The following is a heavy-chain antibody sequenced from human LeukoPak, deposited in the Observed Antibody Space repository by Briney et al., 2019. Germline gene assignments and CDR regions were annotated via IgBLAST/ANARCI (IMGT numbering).Heavy chain of an antibody. CDR2: INPNSGGT. CDR3: ARWTTTYYFDY. D-gene: IGHD1-26*01. CDR1: GYTFTGYY. J-gene: IGHJ4*02. V-gene: IGHV1-2*06. Sequence: ASVKVSCKASGYTFTGYYMHWVRQAPGQGLEWMGRINPNSGGTNYAQKFQGRVTMTRDTSISTAYMELSRLRPDDTAVYYCARWTTTYYFDYWGQGTLVTVSS.